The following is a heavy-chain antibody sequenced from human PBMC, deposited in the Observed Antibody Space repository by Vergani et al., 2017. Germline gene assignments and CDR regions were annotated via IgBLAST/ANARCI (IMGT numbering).Heavy chain of an antibody. CDR1: AFTFSSYG. J-gene: IGHJ4*02. Sequence: QVQLVESGGGVVQPGRSLRLSCAASAFTFSSYGMHWVRQAPGKGLEWVAIISFDGSNKYYADSVKGRFSISRDNSKKALYLQMNSLRREDTAVYYCAKVTSPYFDWLHSPIDYWGQGALVTVSS. V-gene: IGHV3-30*18. CDR2: ISFDGSNK. D-gene: IGHD3-9*01. CDR3: AKVTSPYFDWLHSPIDY.